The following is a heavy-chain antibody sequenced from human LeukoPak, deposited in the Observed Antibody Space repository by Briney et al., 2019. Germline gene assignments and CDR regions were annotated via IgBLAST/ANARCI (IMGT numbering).Heavy chain of an antibody. CDR2: IKQDGSEK. CDR3: VLAAAGTRLDY. J-gene: IGHJ4*02. CDR1: GFTFSNYW. D-gene: IGHD6-13*01. V-gene: IGHV3-7*01. Sequence: PGGSLRLSCAASGFTFSNYWMSWVRQAPGKGLQWVANIKQDGSEKYYVDSVKGRFTISRDNAKKSLYLQMNSLRAEDTAVYYCVLAAAGTRLDYWGQGTLVTVSS.